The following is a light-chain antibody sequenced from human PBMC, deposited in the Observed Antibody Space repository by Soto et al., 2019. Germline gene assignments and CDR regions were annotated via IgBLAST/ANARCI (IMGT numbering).Light chain of an antibody. Sequence: QSALTQPRSVSGSRGQSVTIPCTGTSSDVGGYNYVSWYQQHPGTAPKLMIYDVSMRPSGVPDRFSGSKSGNTASLTISGLQAEDEADYYCCSYAGSYTFYVFGTGTKLTVL. V-gene: IGLV2-11*01. CDR2: DVS. CDR3: CSYAGSYTFYV. J-gene: IGLJ1*01. CDR1: SSDVGGYNY.